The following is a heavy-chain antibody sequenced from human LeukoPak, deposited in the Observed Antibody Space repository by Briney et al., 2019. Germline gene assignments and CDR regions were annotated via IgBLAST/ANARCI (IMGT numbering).Heavy chain of an antibody. J-gene: IGHJ4*02. D-gene: IGHD2-15*01. CDR1: VFTFNSDW. CDR2: INPNGNIE. V-gene: IGHV3-7*01. CDR3: ATEAWYRSEY. Sequence: GGSLRLSCAASVFTFNSDWMSWVRQAPGKGLECVAKINPNGNIEQYVDPVKGRFTISRDNSKKSLYLQMNNLRVEDTAVYYCATEAWYRSEYWGRGTLVTVSP.